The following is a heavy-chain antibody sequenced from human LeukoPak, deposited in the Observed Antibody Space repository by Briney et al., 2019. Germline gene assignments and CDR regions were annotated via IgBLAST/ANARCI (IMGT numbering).Heavy chain of an antibody. CDR1: GYTFTSYD. D-gene: IGHD3-3*01. V-gene: IGHV1-8*03. CDR2: MNPNSGNT. J-gene: IGHJ3*02. Sequence: ASVKVSCKASGYTFTSYDINWVRQATGQGLEWMGWMNPNSGNTGYAQKFQGRVTITRNTSISTAYMELSSLRSEDTAVYYCARTYGSGYYRDDAFDIWGQGTMVTVSS. CDR3: ARTYGSGYYRDDAFDI.